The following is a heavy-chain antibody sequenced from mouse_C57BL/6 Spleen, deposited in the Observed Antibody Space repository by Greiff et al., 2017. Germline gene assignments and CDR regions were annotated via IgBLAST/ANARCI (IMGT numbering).Heavy chain of an antibody. CDR3: ARSALITTVVPYAMDY. J-gene: IGHJ4*01. Sequence: QVQLKESGAELVRPGTSVKVSCKASGYAFTNYLIEWVKQRPGQGLEWIGVINPGSGGTNYNEKFKGKATLTADKSSSTAYMQLSSLTSEDSAVYFCARSALITTVVPYAMDYWGQGTSVTVSS. V-gene: IGHV1-54*01. D-gene: IGHD1-1*01. CDR2: INPGSGGT. CDR1: GYAFTNYL.